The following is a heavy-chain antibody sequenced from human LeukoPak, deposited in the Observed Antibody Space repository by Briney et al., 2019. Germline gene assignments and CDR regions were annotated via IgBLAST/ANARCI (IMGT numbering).Heavy chain of an antibody. V-gene: IGHV4-34*01. CDR1: GGSFSGYY. CDR3: ASPYGATPGAFDI. Sequence: SETLSLTCAVYGGSFSGYYWSWIRQPPGKGLEWIGEIYHSGSTNYNPPLKSRVPIPVDTSKNQFSLKMSSVTAGDTAVYYCASPYGATPGAFDIWGQGTMVTVPS. J-gene: IGHJ3*02. D-gene: IGHD4-17*01. CDR2: IYHSGST.